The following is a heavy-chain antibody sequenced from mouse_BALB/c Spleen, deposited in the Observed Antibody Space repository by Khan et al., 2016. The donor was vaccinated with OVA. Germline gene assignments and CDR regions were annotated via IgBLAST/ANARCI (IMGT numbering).Heavy chain of an antibody. CDR3: ARGNYCGYYFDY. V-gene: IGHV3-2*02. CDR1: GYSITSGYA. CDR2: ISYSGGT. D-gene: IGHD1-1*01. J-gene: IGHJ2*01. Sequence: VQLKQSGPGLVKPSQSLSLTCTVTGYSITSGYACNWIRQFPGNKLEWMGYISYSGGTSYNPSLKSRISITRDTSKNTFFLQLNSVTTEDTATYYCARGNYCGYYFDYWGQGTTLTVSS.